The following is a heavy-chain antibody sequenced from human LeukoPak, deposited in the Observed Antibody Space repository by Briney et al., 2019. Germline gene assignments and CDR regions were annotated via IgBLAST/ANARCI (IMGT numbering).Heavy chain of an antibody. V-gene: IGHV4-31*03. CDR3: ARGGSGSYYAIYYMDV. J-gene: IGHJ6*03. CDR1: GGSISSGGYY. D-gene: IGHD3-10*01. Sequence: PSQTLSLTCTVSGGSISSGGYYWSWIRQHPGKGLEWIGYIYYSGSTYYNPSLKSRVTISVDTSKNQFFLKLSSVTAADTAVYYCARGGSGSYYAIYYMDVWGKGTTVTVSS. CDR2: IYYSGST.